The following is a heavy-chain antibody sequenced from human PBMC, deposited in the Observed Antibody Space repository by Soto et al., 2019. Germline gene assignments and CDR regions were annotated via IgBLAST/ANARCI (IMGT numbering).Heavy chain of an antibody. Sequence: GGSLRLSCAASGFTFSFYWMSWVRQAPGKGLEWVANIKQDGSDKYYVDSVKGRFTISRDNAKNSLYLQMNSLRAEDTAVYYCARVFVSGYFKADAFDIWGQGTMVTVSS. J-gene: IGHJ3*02. CDR2: IKQDGSDK. CDR1: GFTFSFYW. D-gene: IGHD3-22*01. V-gene: IGHV3-7*01. CDR3: ARVFVSGYFKADAFDI.